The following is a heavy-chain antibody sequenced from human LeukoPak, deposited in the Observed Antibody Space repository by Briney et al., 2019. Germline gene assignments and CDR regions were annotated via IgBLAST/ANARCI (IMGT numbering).Heavy chain of an antibody. CDR1: GFTFSIYG. J-gene: IGHJ6*04. Sequence: PGGSLRLSCAASGFTFSIYGMHWVRQAPGKGLGWVAVISYDGSNKYYADSVKGRFTISRDNSKNTLYLQMNSLRAEDTAVYYCAKNLWFGELYNGMDVWGKGTTVTVSS. D-gene: IGHD3-10*01. CDR2: ISYDGSNK. CDR3: AKNLWFGELYNGMDV. V-gene: IGHV3-30*18.